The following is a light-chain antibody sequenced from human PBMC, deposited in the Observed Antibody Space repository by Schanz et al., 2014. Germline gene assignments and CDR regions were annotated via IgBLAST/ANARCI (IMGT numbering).Light chain of an antibody. V-gene: IGLV2-14*03. CDR1: SSDVGVYNY. J-gene: IGLJ2*01. CDR2: DAS. CDR3: SSYATTNSLV. Sequence: QSALTQPASVSGSPGQSITISCTGTSSDVGVYNYVSWYQQLPGKAPKLMIYDASNRPSGVSNRFSGSKSAYTASLTISGLQPEDEADYSCSSYATTNSLVFCGGTKLTGL.